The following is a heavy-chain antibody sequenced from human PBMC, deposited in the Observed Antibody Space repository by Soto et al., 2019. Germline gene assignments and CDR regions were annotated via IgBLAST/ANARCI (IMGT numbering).Heavy chain of an antibody. CDR3: ARIEMASIK. Sequence: PSETLSLTCSVSCASIRSGGYYRSWLRQSPGKGLEWIGHIYYTGSTFYSPSLKSRLTISLDTSKNQFSLDLRSVTAADTAMYYCARIEMASIKWGRGTLVTVSS. CDR1: CASIRSGGYY. CDR2: IYYTGST. J-gene: IGHJ4*02. V-gene: IGHV4-31*03.